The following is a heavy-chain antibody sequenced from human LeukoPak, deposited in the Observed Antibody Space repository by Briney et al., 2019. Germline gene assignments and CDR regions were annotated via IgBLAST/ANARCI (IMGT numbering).Heavy chain of an antibody. J-gene: IGHJ4*02. CDR3: ARGGGIAVAGRPFDY. V-gene: IGHV4-39*07. CDR2: INHSGST. D-gene: IGHD6-19*01. CDR1: GDSISTSNSY. Sequence: SETLSLTCTVSGDSISTSNSYWGWIRQPPGKGLEWIGEINHSGSTNYNPSLKSRVTISVDTSKNRFSLKLSSVTAADTAVYYCARGGGIAVAGRPFDYWGQGTLVTVSS.